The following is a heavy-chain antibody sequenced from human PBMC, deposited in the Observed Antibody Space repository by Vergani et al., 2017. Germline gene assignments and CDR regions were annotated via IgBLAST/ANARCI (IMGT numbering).Heavy chain of an antibody. D-gene: IGHD6-13*01. V-gene: IGHV3-9*01. Sequence: EVQLVESGGGLVQPGRSLRLSCAASGFTFDDYAMHWVRQAPGKGLEWVSGISWNRGSIGYADSVKGRFTISRDNAKNTLYLQMNSLRAEDTAVYYCAKELPAAPTEYYFDYWGQGTLVTVSS. CDR1: GFTFDDYA. CDR2: ISWNRGSI. CDR3: AKELPAAPTEYYFDY. J-gene: IGHJ4*02.